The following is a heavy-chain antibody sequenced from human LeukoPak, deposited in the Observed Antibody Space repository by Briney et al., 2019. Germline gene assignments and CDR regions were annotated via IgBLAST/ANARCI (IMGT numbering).Heavy chain of an antibody. J-gene: IGHJ4*02. CDR3: ARDDSSGYSDY. Sequence: ASVKVSCKASGYTFNGYYIHWVRQAPGQGLEWMGWINPNSGGTNYAQKFQGRVTMTRDTSISTAYMELSRLRSDDTAVYYCARDDSSGYSDYWGQGTLVTVSS. CDR1: GYTFNGYY. V-gene: IGHV1-2*02. CDR2: INPNSGGT. D-gene: IGHD3-22*01.